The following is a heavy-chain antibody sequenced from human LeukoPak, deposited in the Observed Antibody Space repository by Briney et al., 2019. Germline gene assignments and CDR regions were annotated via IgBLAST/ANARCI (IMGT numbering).Heavy chain of an antibody. D-gene: IGHD2-15*01. CDR2: ISSSSSTI. CDR3: AREVRWPNTGYFDY. V-gene: IGHV3-48*04. Sequence: GGSLRLSCAASGFTFSSYSMNWVRQAPGKGLEWVSYISSSSSTIYYADSVKGRFTISRDNAKNSLYLQMNSLRAEDTAVYYCAREVRWPNTGYFDYWGQGTLVTVSS. J-gene: IGHJ4*02. CDR1: GFTFSSYS.